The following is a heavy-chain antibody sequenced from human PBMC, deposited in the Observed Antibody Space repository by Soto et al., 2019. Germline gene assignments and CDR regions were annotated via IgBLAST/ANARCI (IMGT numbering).Heavy chain of an antibody. CDR2: IGTHNGDT. V-gene: IGHV1-18*01. CDR1: GYTFNTYG. D-gene: IGHD3-3*01. J-gene: IGHJ5*02. Sequence: QVQLVQSGPEVKKPGASVKVSCKASGYTFNTYGFSWVRQAPGQGLEGVGWIGTHNGDTTYAQKFQGXVXXXIXASTTTSYMELRSLTSDDTAMYFCARDWRGAEGFDPWGQGTLVTVSS. CDR3: ARDWRGAEGFDP.